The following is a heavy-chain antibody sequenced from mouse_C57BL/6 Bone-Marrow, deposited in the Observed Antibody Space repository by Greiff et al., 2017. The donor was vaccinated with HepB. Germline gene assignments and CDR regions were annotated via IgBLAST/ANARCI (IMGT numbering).Heavy chain of an antibody. Sequence: VQLQQSGPELVKPGASVKISCKASGYAFSSSWMNWVKQRPGKGLEWIGRIYPGDGDTNYNGKFKGKATLTAYKSSSTAYMQLSSLTSEDSAVYFCAIYYYGSRGYFDYWGQGTTLTVSS. CDR1: GYAFSSSW. J-gene: IGHJ2*01. CDR3: AIYYYGSRGYFDY. V-gene: IGHV1-82*01. CDR2: IYPGDGDT. D-gene: IGHD1-1*01.